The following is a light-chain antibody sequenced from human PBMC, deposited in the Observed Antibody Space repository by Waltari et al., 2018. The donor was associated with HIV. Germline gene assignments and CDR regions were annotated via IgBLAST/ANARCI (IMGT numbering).Light chain of an antibody. CDR1: QGNTAY. V-gene: IGKV1-5*01. J-gene: IGKJ2*01. Sequence: DIKMSEYASTLPASVGDRVTITRRASQGNTAYLAWYQQKPGKAPKLLIYDASSMQSGVPARFSGSGSGTEFTLTISSLQPDDCATYYCQQYRSYSHTFGQGTKLEIK. CDR2: DAS. CDR3: QQYRSYSHT.